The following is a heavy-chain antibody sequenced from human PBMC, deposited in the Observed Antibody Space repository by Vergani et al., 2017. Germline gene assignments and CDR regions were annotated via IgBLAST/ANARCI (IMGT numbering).Heavy chain of an antibody. Sequence: DVHLAESGGGFFQPGGSLRLSCLASGFSFNSDWMHWVRQVPGKGLLWVSRIKSDGSITAYADSVKGRFTISRDNAQNTLYLQMNSLRVEDTGVYYCARARCIETCYMSNWLDSWGQGTLVTVSS. J-gene: IGHJ5*01. V-gene: IGHV3-74*03. CDR1: GFSFNSDW. D-gene: IGHD3-9*01. CDR3: ARARCIETCYMSNWLDS. CDR2: IKSDGSIT.